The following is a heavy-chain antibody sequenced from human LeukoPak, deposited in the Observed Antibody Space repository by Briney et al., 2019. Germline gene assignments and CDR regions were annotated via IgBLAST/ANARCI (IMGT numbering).Heavy chain of an antibody. CDR1: GGSISSSSYY. J-gene: IGHJ4*02. V-gene: IGHV4-39*02. CDR2: IYYSGST. CDR3: ARGGHYYDSSGSFDY. Sequence: SETLSLTCTVSGGSISSSSYYWGWIRQPPGKGLPWIGSIYYSGSTYYNPSLKSRVTISVDTSKNHFSLELSSVTAADTAVYYCARGGHYYDSSGSFDYWGQGTLVTVSS. D-gene: IGHD3-22*01.